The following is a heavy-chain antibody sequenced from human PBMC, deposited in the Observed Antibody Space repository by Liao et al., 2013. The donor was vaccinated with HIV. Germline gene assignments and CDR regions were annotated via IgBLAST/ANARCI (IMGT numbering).Heavy chain of an antibody. CDR3: ARDPSFWSGPGY. CDR2: IYYSGST. D-gene: IGHD3-3*01. V-gene: IGHV4-39*07. J-gene: IGHJ4*02. CDR1: GGSISSSSYY. Sequence: QLQLQESGPGLVKPSETLSLTCTVSGGSISSSSYYWGWIRQPPGKGLEWIGSIYYSGSTYYNPSLKSRVTISVDTSKNQFSLNITSMTAADTAVYYCARDPSFWSGPGYWGQGTLVTVSS.